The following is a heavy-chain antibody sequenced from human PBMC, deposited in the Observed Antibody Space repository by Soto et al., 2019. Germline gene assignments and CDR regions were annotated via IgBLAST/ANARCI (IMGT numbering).Heavy chain of an antibody. V-gene: IGHV3-23*01. CDR2: ISGSGGGT. J-gene: IGHJ4*02. CDR1: GFTFSSYA. D-gene: IGHD3-10*01. CDR3: AKEAYYGSGSYSYFDY. Sequence: EVQLLESGGGLVQPGGSLRLSCAASGFTFSSYAMSWVRQAPGKGLEWVSAISGSGGGTYYADSVKGRFTISRDNSKNTLYLQMNSLGAEDTAVYYCAKEAYYGSGSYSYFDYWGQGSLVAVSS.